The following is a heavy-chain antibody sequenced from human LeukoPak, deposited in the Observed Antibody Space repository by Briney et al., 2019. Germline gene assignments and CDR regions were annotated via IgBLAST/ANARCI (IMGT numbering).Heavy chain of an antibody. Sequence: GGSLRLSCAASGFTFSNYGMHWVRQAPGKGLEWVALIWYDGSNKYYADSVRGRFTISRDNSKNTLYLQMKSLRVEDTAVYYCARDRLLKVVPAASTNYYYYGMDVWGQGTTVTVSS. V-gene: IGHV3-33*01. J-gene: IGHJ6*02. CDR1: GFTFSNYG. CDR3: ARDRLLKVVPAASTNYYYYGMDV. CDR2: IWYDGSNK. D-gene: IGHD2-2*01.